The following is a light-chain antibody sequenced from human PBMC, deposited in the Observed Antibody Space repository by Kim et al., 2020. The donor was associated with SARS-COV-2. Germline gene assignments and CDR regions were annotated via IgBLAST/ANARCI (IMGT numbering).Light chain of an antibody. V-gene: IGLV3-19*01. CDR1: SLRSYY. Sequence: SSELTQDPAVSVALGQTVRITCQGDSLRSYYASWYQQKPGQAPVLVIYGKNNRPSGIPDRFSSSSSGNTASLTITGAQAEDEADYYCNSRDSSGNHHWVF. CDR3: NSRDSSGNHHWV. CDR2: GKN. J-gene: IGLJ3*02.